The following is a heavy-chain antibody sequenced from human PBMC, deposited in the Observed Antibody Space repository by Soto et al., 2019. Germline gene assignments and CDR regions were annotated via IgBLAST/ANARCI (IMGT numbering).Heavy chain of an antibody. Sequence: ASLKVSSNVSGYTLTELSMHWVRQAPGKELEWMGGFDPEDGETIYAQKFQGRVTMTEDTSTDTAYMELSSLRSEDTAVYYCARISQGTYCRGGNCYSDYWGQGTLVPVSS. J-gene: IGHJ4*02. CDR3: ARISQGTYCRGGNCYSDY. CDR2: FDPEDGET. V-gene: IGHV1-24*01. D-gene: IGHD2-15*01. CDR1: GYTLTELS.